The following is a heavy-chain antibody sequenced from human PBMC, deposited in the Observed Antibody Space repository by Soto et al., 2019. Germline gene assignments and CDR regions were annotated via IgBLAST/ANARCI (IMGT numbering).Heavy chain of an antibody. CDR3: ARGLGSSGWYSPWDAFDI. CDR2: TYYRSKWYS. CDR1: GDSVSSNLAS. V-gene: IGHV6-1*01. D-gene: IGHD6-19*01. Sequence: PSQTLSLTCVISGDSVSSNLASWSWIRQSPSRGLEWLGRTYYRSKWYSYYALSVKSRITINPDTSKNQFSLHLSSVTPEDTAVYYCARGLGSSGWYSPWDAFDIWGQGTMVTVS. J-gene: IGHJ3*02.